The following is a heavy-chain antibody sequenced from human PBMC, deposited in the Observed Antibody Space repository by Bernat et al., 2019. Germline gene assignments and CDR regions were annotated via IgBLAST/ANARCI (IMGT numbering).Heavy chain of an antibody. V-gene: IGHV3-7*01. J-gene: IGHJ6*02. D-gene: IGHD3-10*01. CDR1: GFTFSSYW. Sequence: EVQLVESGGGLVQPGGSLRLSCAASGFTFSSYWMSWVRQAPGKGLEWVANIKQDGSEKYYVDSVKGRFTISRDNAKNTLYLQMNSLRAEDTAVYYCAGQHGSGSYYNYYYYGMDVWGQGTTVTVSS. CDR3: AGQHGSGSYYNYYYYGMDV. CDR2: IKQDGSEK.